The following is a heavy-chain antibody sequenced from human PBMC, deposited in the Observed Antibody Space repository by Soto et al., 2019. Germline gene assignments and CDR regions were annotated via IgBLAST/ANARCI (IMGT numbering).Heavy chain of an antibody. CDR3: AGGPDYEVCLDS. CDR1: GGTFSNYA. CDR2: IILLFGTP. V-gene: IGHV1-69*14. D-gene: IGHD4-17*01. Sequence: QVRLVQSGAEVKKPGSSVKVSCKASGGTFSNYAIRWVRQAPGQGLEWMGGIILLFGTPNYPEKFQGRVTIAAETSSTTAYMELTGLRSEDTAVNYCAGGPDYEVCLDSWGQGNLVTVSS. J-gene: IGHJ5*01.